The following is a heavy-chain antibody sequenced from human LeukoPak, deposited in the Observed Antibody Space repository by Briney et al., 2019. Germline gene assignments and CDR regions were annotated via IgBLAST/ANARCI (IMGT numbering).Heavy chain of an antibody. Sequence: GASVKVSCKASGYTFTSYGISWVRQAPGQGLEWMGWISAYNGNTNYAQKFQGRVTITADKSTSTAYMELSSLRSEDTAVYYCAINQDIVVVPAASYWFDPWGQGTLVTVSS. CDR1: GYTFTSYG. CDR3: AINQDIVVVPAASYWFDP. D-gene: IGHD2-2*01. CDR2: ISAYNGNT. V-gene: IGHV1-18*01. J-gene: IGHJ5*02.